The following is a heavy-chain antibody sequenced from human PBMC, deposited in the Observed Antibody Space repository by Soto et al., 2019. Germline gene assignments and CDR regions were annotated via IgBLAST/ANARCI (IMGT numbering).Heavy chain of an antibody. D-gene: IGHD2-2*01. CDR1: GGSISSYY. CDR3: ARHLPPAAAAAFDY. Sequence: QVQLQESGPGLVKPSETLFLTCTVSGGSISSYYWSWIRQPPGKGLEWIGYIYYSGSTNYNPSLKSRVTISVATSKNQFSLKPSSVPAADTAVYYCARHLPPAAAAAFDYWGQGTLVTVSS. CDR2: IYYSGST. J-gene: IGHJ4*02. V-gene: IGHV4-59*08.